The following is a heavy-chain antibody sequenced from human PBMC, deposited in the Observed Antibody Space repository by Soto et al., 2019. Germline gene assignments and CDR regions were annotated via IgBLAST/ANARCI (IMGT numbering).Heavy chain of an antibody. CDR3: ARAPGSFDL. V-gene: IGHV3-53*01. J-gene: IGHJ5*02. Sequence: PGGSLRLSCAASGFTVISNYISWVRQAPGKGLEWVSVSYSCCSTYSADSVRGRFTISRENSTNTLYLQMNSLRAEDTAVYHCARAPGSFDLWGQGTLVTV. CDR1: GFTVISNY. CDR2: SYSCCST. D-gene: IGHD7-27*01.